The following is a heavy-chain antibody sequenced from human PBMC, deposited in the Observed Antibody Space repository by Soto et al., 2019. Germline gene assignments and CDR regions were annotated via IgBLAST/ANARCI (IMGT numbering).Heavy chain of an antibody. CDR2: INPSGGST. CDR3: ARDTGSSGYYNYYFDY. Sequence: ASVKFSCKASGYTFTSYYMHWVRQAPGQGLEWMGIINPSGGSTSYAQKFQGRVTMTRDTSTSTVYMELSSLRSEDTAVYYCARDTGSSGYYNYYFDYWGQGTLVTVSS. V-gene: IGHV1-46*01. J-gene: IGHJ4*02. D-gene: IGHD3-22*01. CDR1: GYTFTSYY.